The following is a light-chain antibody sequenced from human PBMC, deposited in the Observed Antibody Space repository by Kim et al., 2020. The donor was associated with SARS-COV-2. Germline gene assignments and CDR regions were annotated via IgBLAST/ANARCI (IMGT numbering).Light chain of an antibody. J-gene: IGKJ4*01. CDR2: GGS. Sequence: VLTQSPATLSLSPGEGATLSCRASQYVDSRYLAWYQQRPGQAPRLLIYGGSNMATDIPDRFSGSGSGTDFTLTINRLEPDDFAVYYCQQYGSSPHLTFGGGTKVDIK. CDR1: QYVDSRY. CDR3: QQYGSSPHLT. V-gene: IGKV3-20*01.